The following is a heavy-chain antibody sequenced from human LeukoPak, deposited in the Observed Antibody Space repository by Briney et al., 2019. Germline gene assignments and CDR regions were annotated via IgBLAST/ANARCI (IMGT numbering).Heavy chain of an antibody. CDR2: ISSSSSTI. J-gene: IGHJ4*02. V-gene: IGHV3-48*04. CDR3: ARAAPTRTMIGSGTDN. CDR1: GFTLSSYS. D-gene: IGHD3-22*01. Sequence: GGSLRLSCAASGFTLSSYSMNWVRQAPGKGLEWVSYISSSSSTISYADSVKDRFTISRDNAKNSLYLQMNSLRAEDTAVYYCARAAPTRTMIGSGTDNWGQGTLVTVSS.